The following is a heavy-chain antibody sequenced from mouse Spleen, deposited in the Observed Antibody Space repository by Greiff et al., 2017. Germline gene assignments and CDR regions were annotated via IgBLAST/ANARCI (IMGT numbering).Heavy chain of an antibody. CDR1: GFTFSDYG. CDR3: ARGGGNYLYYAMDY. CDR2: ISSGSSTI. V-gene: IGHV5-17*01. Sequence: EVQLVESGGGLVKPGGSLKLSCAASGFTFSDYGMHWVRQAPEKGLEWVAYISSGSSTIYYADTVKGRFTISRDNAKNTLFLQMTSLRSEDTAMYYCARGGGNYLYYAMDYWGQGTSVTVSS. D-gene: IGHD2-1*01. J-gene: IGHJ4*01.